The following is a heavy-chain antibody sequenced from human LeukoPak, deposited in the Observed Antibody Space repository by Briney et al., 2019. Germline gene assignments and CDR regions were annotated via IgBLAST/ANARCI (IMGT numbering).Heavy chain of an antibody. CDR2: INGSGGST. D-gene: IGHD6-19*01. J-gene: IGHJ4*02. CDR1: GFTFSSYG. CDR3: AKDSSGWYGDY. V-gene: IGHV3-23*01. Sequence: PGGSLRLSCAASGFTFSSYGMSWVRQAPGKGLEWVAAINGSGGSTYYADSVKGRFTISRDNSKNTLYLQMNSLRAEDTAVYYCAKDSSGWYGDYWGQGTLVTVSS.